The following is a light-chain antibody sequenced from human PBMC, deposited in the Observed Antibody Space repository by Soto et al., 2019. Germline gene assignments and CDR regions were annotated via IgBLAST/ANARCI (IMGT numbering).Light chain of an antibody. CDR3: QQYDSSSPT. CDR2: DAS. Sequence: DIQMTQSPSTLSASVGDGVTITCRASQNISVWLAWYQQRPGKAPKFLIYDASNLETGVSSRFSGSGSGTEFTLTIRSLQSDDFATYYCQQYDSSSPTFGQGTKREIK. J-gene: IGKJ2*01. V-gene: IGKV1-5*01. CDR1: QNISVW.